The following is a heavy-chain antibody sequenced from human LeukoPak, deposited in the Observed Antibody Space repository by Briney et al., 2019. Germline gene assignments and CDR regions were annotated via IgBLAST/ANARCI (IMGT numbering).Heavy chain of an antibody. J-gene: IGHJ4*02. CDR1: GGSFSGYY. D-gene: IGHD3-10*01. CDR3: ARPRWFGEFYFDY. Sequence: SETLSLTCAVYGGSFSGYYWSWIRQPPGKGMEWIGEINHSGSTNYNPSLKSRVTISVDTSKNQFSLKLSSVTAADTAAYYCARPRWFGEFYFDYWGQGTLVTVSS. CDR2: INHSGST. V-gene: IGHV4-34*01.